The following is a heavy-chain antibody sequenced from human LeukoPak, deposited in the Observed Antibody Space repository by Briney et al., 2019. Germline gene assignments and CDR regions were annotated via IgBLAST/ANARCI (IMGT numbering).Heavy chain of an antibody. D-gene: IGHD2-21*02. V-gene: IGHV3-23*01. CDR2: ISGSGGST. CDR3: AKTAYCGGDCYYFDY. J-gene: IGHJ4*02. Sequence: GGSLRLSCAASGFTLSSYAMSWVRQAPGKGLEWVSAISGSGGSTYYADSVKGRFTISRDNSKNTLYLQMNSLRAEDTAVYYCAKTAYCGGDCYYFDYWGQGTLVTVSS. CDR1: GFTLSSYA.